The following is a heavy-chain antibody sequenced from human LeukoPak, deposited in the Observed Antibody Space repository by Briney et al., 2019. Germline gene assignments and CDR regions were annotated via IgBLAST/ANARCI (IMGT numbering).Heavy chain of an antibody. D-gene: IGHD4-11*01. Sequence: GESLKISCKGSGYSFTSYWIRWVRQMPGKGLEWMGRIDPSDSYTNHNPSFQGHVTISADKSISTAYLQWSSLKASDTAMYYCATRSGHHYSNAWAFDIWGQGTMVTVSS. V-gene: IGHV5-10-1*01. CDR1: GYSFTSYW. J-gene: IGHJ3*02. CDR3: ATRSGHHYSNAWAFDI. CDR2: IDPSDSYT.